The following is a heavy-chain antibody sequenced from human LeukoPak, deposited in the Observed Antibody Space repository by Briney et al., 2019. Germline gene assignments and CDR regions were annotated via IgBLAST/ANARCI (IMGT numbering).Heavy chain of an antibody. D-gene: IGHD3-16*01. CDR1: GSGFTSCC. CDR3: AREPESLGDLCYIDF. V-gene: IGHV1-18*01. Sequence: TSETLSFNSSGSGFTSCCIFWVRHAPGQALERVGEISDKHGNTHYVQNFEGTTTITTVTSASTAYMELRSLTSDVTAVYYCAREPESLGDLCYIDFWGQGMLVAVSS. CDR2: ISDKHGNT. J-gene: IGHJ4*02.